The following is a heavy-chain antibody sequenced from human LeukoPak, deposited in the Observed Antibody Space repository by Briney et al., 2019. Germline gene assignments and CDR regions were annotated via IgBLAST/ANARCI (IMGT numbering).Heavy chain of an antibody. CDR2: IFYSGST. D-gene: IGHD6-19*01. CDR3: ASAYTSGWPQ. Sequence: SETLSLTCTVSGVSISSYYWSWIRQSPGKGLEWIGYIFYSGSTNYNPSLKSRVTISVDTSKNQFSLKLTSVTAADTAVYYCASAYTSGWPQWGQGTLVTVSS. CDR1: GVSISSYY. J-gene: IGHJ4*02. V-gene: IGHV4-59*01.